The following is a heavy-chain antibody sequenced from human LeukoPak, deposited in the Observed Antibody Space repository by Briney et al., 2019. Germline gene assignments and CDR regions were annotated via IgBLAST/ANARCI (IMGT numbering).Heavy chain of an antibody. CDR1: GFSFSSYA. CDR2: ISSDGSHE. J-gene: IGHJ6*02. D-gene: IGHD3-10*01. V-gene: IGHV3-30*04. Sequence: GGSLRLSCAASGFSFSSYAMHWVRQAPGKGLEWVAVISSDGSHEKFADSVKGRFIVSRDDSKNTLYLQMNSLRAEDTAVYYCAKDIGDGPPCGMDVWGQGTTVTVSS. CDR3: AKDIGDGPPCGMDV.